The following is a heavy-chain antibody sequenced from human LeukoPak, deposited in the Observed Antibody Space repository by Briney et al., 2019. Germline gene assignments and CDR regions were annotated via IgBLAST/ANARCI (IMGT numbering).Heavy chain of an antibody. J-gene: IGHJ4*02. CDR3: AKSRSHSSAWYGSDFDY. V-gene: IGHV3-23*01. D-gene: IGHD6-19*01. CDR1: GFTFSSYA. Sequence: PGESLRLSCAAAGFTFSSYAMSWVRQAPGKGLEWVSGLSGSGTTTYYADSVKGRFTISRDNSNNTLYLQMNSLRAEDTALYYCAKSRSHSSAWYGSDFDYWGQGTLVTVSS. CDR2: LSGSGTTT.